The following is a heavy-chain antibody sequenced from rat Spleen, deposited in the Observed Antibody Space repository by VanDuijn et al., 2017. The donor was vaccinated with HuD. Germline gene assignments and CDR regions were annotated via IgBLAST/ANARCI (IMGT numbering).Heavy chain of an antibody. CDR2: ISYDGDNI. D-gene: IGHD1-11*01. J-gene: IGHJ1*01. CDR1: GFTFSDYN. Sequence: EVQRVESGGGLVQPGRSLKLSCAASGFTFSDYNMAWVRQAPKKGLEWVATISYDGDNIHYQDSVKGRFTISRDNAQNTLYLQMNSLKSEDTATYYCARGGRWYVDFWGPGTMVTVSS. V-gene: IGHV5-7*01. CDR3: ARGGRWYVDF.